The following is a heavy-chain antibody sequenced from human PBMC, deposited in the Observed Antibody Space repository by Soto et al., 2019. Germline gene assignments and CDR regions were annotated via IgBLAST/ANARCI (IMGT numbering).Heavy chain of an antibody. D-gene: IGHD3-3*01. J-gene: IGHJ4*02. V-gene: IGHV3-33*01. CDR1: GFTFSSYG. Sequence: QVQLVESGGGVVQPGRSLRLSCAASGFTFSSYGMHWVRQAPGKGLEWVAVIWYDGSNKYYADSVKGRFTISRDNSKNTLYLQMNSLSAEDTAVYYCARGGAIFGVVTMYYFDYWGQGTLVTVSS. CDR2: IWYDGSNK. CDR3: ARGGAIFGVVTMYYFDY.